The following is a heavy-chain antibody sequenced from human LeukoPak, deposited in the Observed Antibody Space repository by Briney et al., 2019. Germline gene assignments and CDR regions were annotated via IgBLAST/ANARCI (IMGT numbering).Heavy chain of an antibody. V-gene: IGHV3-48*04. D-gene: IGHD3-10*02. Sequence: QPGGSLRLSCEASGFRFRNHWMNWVRQAPGKGLEWVSYISSSGSTIYYADSVKGRFTISRDNAKNSLYLQMNSLRAEDTAVYYCAELGITMIGGVWGKGTTVTISS. CDR3: AELGITMIGGV. CDR2: ISSSGSTI. J-gene: IGHJ6*04. CDR1: GFRFRNHW.